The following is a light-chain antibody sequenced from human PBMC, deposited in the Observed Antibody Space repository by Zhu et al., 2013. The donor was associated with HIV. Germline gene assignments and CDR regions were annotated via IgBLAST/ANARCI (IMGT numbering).Light chain of an antibody. V-gene: IGKV3-20*01. Sequence: EVVLTQSPGTLSLSPGERATFSCRASQSVSSSYLAWYQQKLGQAPRLLIYGASSRATGIPDRFSGSGSGTDFTLTISRLEPEDFAVYYCQQYGSSPSTFGGGTEGGGSN. CDR2: GAS. CDR1: QSVSSSY. CDR3: QQYGSSPST. J-gene: IGKJ4*01.